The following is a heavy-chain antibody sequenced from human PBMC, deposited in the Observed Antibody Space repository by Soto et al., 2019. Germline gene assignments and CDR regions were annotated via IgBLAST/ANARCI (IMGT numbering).Heavy chain of an antibody. D-gene: IGHD3-10*01. CDR3: AREGPRYYGSGSYYEY. V-gene: IGHV4-59*01. J-gene: IGHJ4*02. Sequence: SATLSLTCTVSGGSISSYYWSWIRQPPGKGLEWIGYIQYTGSTNYNPSLKSRVTISVDTSKNQFSLRLSFVTAADTAVYYCAREGPRYYGSGSYYEYWGQGTLVTVSS. CDR2: IQYTGST. CDR1: GGSISSYY.